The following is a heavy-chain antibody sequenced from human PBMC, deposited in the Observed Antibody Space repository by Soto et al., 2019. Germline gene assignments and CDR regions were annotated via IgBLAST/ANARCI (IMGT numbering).Heavy chain of an antibody. CDR3: ARGSGGWSGYFDY. J-gene: IGHJ4*02. CDR1: GFTFSSYW. D-gene: IGHD6-19*01. V-gene: IGHV3-7*01. CDR2: IKQDGSEK. Sequence: GGSLRLCCAASGFTFSSYWMSWVRQAPGKGLEWVANIKQDGSEKYYVDSVKGRFTISRDNAKNSLYLQMNSLRAEDTAVYYCARGSGGWSGYFDYWGQGTLVTVSS.